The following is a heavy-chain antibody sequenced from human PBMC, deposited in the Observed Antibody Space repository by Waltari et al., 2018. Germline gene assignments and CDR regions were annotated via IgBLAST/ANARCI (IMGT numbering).Heavy chain of an antibody. D-gene: IGHD6-19*01. CDR1: GFPFISYE. J-gene: IGHJ3*02. CDR2: ISSTGNTM. CDR3: AREASDWYLDI. V-gene: IGHV3-48*03. Sequence: EVQVVESGGGLVQPGGSLRLSCAASGFPFISYEMTWVRQAPGRGLEWISFISSTGNTMYYADSVKGRFTISRDNAKNSLYLQMNSLRAEDTAVYYCAREASDWYLDIWGQGTMVTVAS.